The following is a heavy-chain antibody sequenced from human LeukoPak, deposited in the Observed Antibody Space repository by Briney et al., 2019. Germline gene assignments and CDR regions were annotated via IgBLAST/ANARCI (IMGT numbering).Heavy chain of an antibody. CDR2: IYYSGST. Sequence: SETLSLTCTVSDGSISNYYWSWIRQPPGKGLEWIGYIYYSGSTKYNPSLKSRVTISVDTSKNKLSLKLSSVSAADTAVYYCARSSESYDSSGYYSYYFDYWGQGTLVTVSS. J-gene: IGHJ4*02. CDR1: DGSISNYY. CDR3: ARSSESYDSSGYYSYYFDY. V-gene: IGHV4-59*01. D-gene: IGHD3-22*01.